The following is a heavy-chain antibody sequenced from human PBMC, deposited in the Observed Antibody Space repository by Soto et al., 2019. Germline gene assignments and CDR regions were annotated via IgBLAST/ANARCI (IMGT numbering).Heavy chain of an antibody. CDR1: GYSFTSYW. CDR3: ANLYSSSSPTYYYYYGMDV. CDR2: IDPSDSYT. Sequence: ESLKISCKGSGYSFTSYWISWVRQMPGKGLEWMGRIDPSDSYTNYSPSFQGHITISADKSISTAYLQWSSLKASDTAMYYRANLYSSSSPTYYYYYGMDVWGQGTTVTVSS. D-gene: IGHD6-6*01. J-gene: IGHJ6*02. V-gene: IGHV5-10-1*01.